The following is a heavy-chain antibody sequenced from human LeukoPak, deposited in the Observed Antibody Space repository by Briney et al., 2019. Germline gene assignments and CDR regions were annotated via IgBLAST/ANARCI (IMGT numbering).Heavy chain of an antibody. Sequence: PSETLSLTCTVSGASINTHYWSWIRQPPGKGLEWIGYIFYTGSTNYNPSFKGRVTISVDRSENRFSLKLNSVTAADTAVYFCARSARFPGSFDPWGQTTLVTVSS. D-gene: IGHD3-3*01. CDR3: ARSARFPGSFDP. V-gene: IGHV4-59*11. J-gene: IGHJ5*02. CDR2: IFYTGST. CDR1: GASINTHY.